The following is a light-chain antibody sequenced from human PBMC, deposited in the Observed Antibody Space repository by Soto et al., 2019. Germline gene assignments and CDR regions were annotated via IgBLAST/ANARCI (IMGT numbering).Light chain of an antibody. CDR1: SSDVGGYNY. J-gene: IGLJ1*01. Sequence: QFVLSQPPSASGSSGQSVAISCTGTSSDVGGYNYVSWYQQHPGKAPKLMIYGVNKRPSGVPDRFSGSKSGNTASLTVSGLRAEDEADYYCSSYAGSSNVFGTGTKVTV. V-gene: IGLV2-8*01. CDR3: SSYAGSSNV. CDR2: GVN.